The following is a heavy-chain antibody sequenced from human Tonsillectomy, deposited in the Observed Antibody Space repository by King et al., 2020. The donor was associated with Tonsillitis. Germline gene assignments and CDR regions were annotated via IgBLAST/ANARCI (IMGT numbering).Heavy chain of an antibody. J-gene: IGHJ3*02. Sequence: QLQESGPGLVRPSETLSLTCTVSGGSISSISYYWGWIRQPPGKGLQWIGSAYYSGSTYYNPSLKSRLTVSVDTSKNQFSLKLSSVTAADTAVYYCARHGRNPDNVNYWVAFDIWGQGTMVTVSS. CDR3: ARHGRNPDNVNYWVAFDI. CDR1: GGSISSISYY. V-gene: IGHV4-39*01. D-gene: IGHD1-7*01. CDR2: AYYSGST.